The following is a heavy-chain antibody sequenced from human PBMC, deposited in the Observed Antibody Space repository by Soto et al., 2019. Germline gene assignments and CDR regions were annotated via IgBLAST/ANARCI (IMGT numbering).Heavy chain of an antibody. CDR3: ARSAPEVLGRYYDFWSGYYLDGRYG. D-gene: IGHD3-3*01. CDR1: GGTISSYY. J-gene: IGHJ6*02. Sequence: KPSETLSLTCTVSGGTISSYYFNWFRQPPGTGLEWIRYIYYSGSTNYNPSLKSRVTISVDTSKNWFSLNLSSLTAADTALYYCARSAPEVLGRYYDFWSGYYLDGRYGRGQGCTVSVSS. CDR2: IYYSGST. V-gene: IGHV4-59*01.